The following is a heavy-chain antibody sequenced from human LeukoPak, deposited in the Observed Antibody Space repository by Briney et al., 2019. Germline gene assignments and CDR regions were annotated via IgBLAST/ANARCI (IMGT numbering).Heavy chain of an antibody. CDR1: GGSFSGYY. J-gene: IGHJ6*02. CDR3: ARVRMTTAYYYYYGMDV. V-gene: IGHV4-34*01. CDR2: INHSGST. Sequence: SETLSLTCAVYGGSFSGYYWSWIRQPPGKGLEWIGEINHSGSTNYNPSLKSRVTISVDTSKNQFSLKLSSVTAGDTAVYYCARVRMTTAYYYYYGMDVWGQGTTVTVSS. D-gene: IGHD4-17*01.